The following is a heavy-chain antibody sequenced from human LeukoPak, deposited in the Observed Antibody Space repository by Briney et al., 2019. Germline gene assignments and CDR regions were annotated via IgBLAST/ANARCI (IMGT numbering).Heavy chain of an antibody. V-gene: IGHV1-46*01. Sequence: ASVKVSCKASGYTFTSYYMHWVRQAPGQGLEWMGIINPSGGSTSYAQRFQGRVTMTRDTSTSTVYMELSSLRSEVTAVYYCARDPHIAVAGTGGYYFDYWGQGTLVTVSS. D-gene: IGHD6-19*01. CDR2: INPSGGST. CDR1: GYTFTSYY. CDR3: ARDPHIAVAGTGGYYFDY. J-gene: IGHJ4*02.